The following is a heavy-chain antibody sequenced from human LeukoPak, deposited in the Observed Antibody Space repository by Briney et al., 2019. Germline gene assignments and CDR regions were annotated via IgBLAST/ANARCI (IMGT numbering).Heavy chain of an antibody. CDR1: GYTFTSYG. V-gene: IGHV1-18*01. CDR3: AAHFAYDSSGYYSPFDY. CDR2: ISAYNGNT. D-gene: IGHD3-22*01. J-gene: IGHJ4*02. Sequence: ASVKVSCKASGYTFTSYGISWVRQAPGQGLEWMGWISAYNGNTNYAQKLQGRVTMTTDTSTSTAYMELRSLRSDDTAVYYCAAHFAYDSSGYYSPFDYWGQGTLVTVSS.